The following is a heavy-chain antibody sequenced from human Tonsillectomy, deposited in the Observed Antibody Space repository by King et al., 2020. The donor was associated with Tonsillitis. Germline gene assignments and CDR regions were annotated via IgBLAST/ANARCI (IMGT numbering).Heavy chain of an antibody. CDR2: IYWNDDK. CDR1: GFSLTTSGVG. Sequence: TLKESGPTLVKPTQTLTLTCTLSGFSLTTSGVGVGWIRQPPGKALEWLALIYWNDDKRYSPSLKSRLTITKDTSKNQVVLTMTNMDPVDTATYYCSHLGPGYFQYGMDVWGQGTTVTVSS. V-gene: IGHV2-5*01. CDR3: SHLGPGYFQYGMDV. J-gene: IGHJ6*02.